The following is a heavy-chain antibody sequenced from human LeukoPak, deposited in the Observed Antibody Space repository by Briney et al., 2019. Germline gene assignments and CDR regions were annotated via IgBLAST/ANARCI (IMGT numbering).Heavy chain of an antibody. J-gene: IGHJ4*02. V-gene: IGHV4-61*02. CDR2: IYTSGST. CDR1: GGSISSGSYY. D-gene: IGHD4-23*01. Sequence: SETLSLTCTVSGGSISSGSYYWSWIRQPAGKGLEWIGRIYTSGSTNYNPSLKSRVTISVDTSKNQFSLKLSSVTAADTAVYYCARGGMTTVVKGFDYWGQGTLVTVSS. CDR3: ARGGMTTVVKGFDY.